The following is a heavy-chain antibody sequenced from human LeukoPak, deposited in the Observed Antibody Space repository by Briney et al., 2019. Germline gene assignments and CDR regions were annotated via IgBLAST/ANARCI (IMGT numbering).Heavy chain of an antibody. CDR1: RGSISSYGYY. Sequence: PSETLSLTCTVSRGSISSYGYYWGWIRQPPGKGLEWIGSFYYTGSTFYNPSLKSRVTMSVDTSKNQFSLKLSSVTAADTAVYYCARDSEAAVGPAYYYYMDVWGEGTTVTVSS. CDR3: ARDSEAAVGPAYYYYMDV. J-gene: IGHJ6*03. CDR2: FYYTGST. D-gene: IGHD6-19*01. V-gene: IGHV4-39*07.